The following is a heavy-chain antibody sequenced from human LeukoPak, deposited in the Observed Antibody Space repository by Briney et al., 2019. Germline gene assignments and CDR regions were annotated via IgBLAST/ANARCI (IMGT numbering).Heavy chain of an antibody. D-gene: IGHD3-3*01. CDR2: INPSGGST. V-gene: IGHV1-46*02. CDR1: GHTFNSYF. Sequence: ASVKVSCKASGHTFNSYFMHWVRQAPGQGLEWMGIINPSGGSTSYAQKFQGRLTMTRDMSTSTFYMQLSSLRSEDTAVYYCARVLLAEGGGYFDYWGQGTLVTVSS. CDR3: ARVLLAEGGGYFDY. J-gene: IGHJ4*02.